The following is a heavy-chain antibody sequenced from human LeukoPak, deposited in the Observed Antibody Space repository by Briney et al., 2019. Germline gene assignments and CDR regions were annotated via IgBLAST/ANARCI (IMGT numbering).Heavy chain of an antibody. Sequence: ASVKVSCKASGYTFTGYYMHWVRQAPGQGLEWMGWINPNSGGTNYAQKFQGRVTMTRDTSISTAYMELSRLRSDDTAVYYCARDRASSSWYRDWFGPWGQGTLVTVSS. V-gene: IGHV1-2*02. J-gene: IGHJ5*02. CDR2: INPNSGGT. CDR3: ARDRASSSWYRDWFGP. D-gene: IGHD6-13*01. CDR1: GYTFTGYY.